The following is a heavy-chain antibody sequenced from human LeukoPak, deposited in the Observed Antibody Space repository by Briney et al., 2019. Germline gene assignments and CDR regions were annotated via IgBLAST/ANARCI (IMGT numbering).Heavy chain of an antibody. J-gene: IGHJ4*02. CDR3: AKDSMTRGIIPLCFDH. V-gene: IGHV3-23*01. CDR1: GFSFSSYA. D-gene: IGHD3-10*01. Sequence: GGSLRLSCTASGFSFSSYAINWVRQAPGKGLEWVSVISFSGANTYYADSVKGRFTISRDNSKNTLYLLMNSLTVEDTAVYYCAKDSMTRGIIPLCFDHWGQGTLVTVSS. CDR2: ISFSGANT.